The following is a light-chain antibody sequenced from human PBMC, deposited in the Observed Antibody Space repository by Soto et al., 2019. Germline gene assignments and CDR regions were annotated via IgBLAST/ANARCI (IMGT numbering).Light chain of an antibody. J-gene: IGKJ2*01. Sequence: EIVLMQSPGTLSLSPGDTATLSCRASQTVSNNYLVWYQQKPGQAPSLLIHGASSRAAGIPDRFSGSGSGTDFTLTITRLEPEDFAVYYCQQYGDTPPRTFGQGTKLEIK. V-gene: IGKV3-20*01. CDR2: GAS. CDR1: QTVSNNY. CDR3: QQYGDTPPRT.